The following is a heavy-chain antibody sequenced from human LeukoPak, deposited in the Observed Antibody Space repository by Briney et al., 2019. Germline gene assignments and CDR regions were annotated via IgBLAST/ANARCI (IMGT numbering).Heavy chain of an antibody. CDR3: ARGSGIITGIDE. Sequence: PGGSLRLSCAASGFTFSSQWMHWVRQAPGKGLVWVSRIKDDGSHTNYADSVKGRFTISRDNAKNTLSLQMNSLRAEDTAVYYCARGSGIITGIDEWGQGTLVTVSS. D-gene: IGHD6-25*01. CDR2: IKDDGSHT. CDR1: GFTFSSQW. V-gene: IGHV3-74*01. J-gene: IGHJ4*02.